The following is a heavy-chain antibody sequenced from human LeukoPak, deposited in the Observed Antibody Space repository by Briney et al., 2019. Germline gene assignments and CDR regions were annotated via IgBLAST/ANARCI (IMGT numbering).Heavy chain of an antibody. V-gene: IGHV4-39*07. D-gene: IGHD2-2*01. J-gene: IGHJ4*02. CDR2: IYYSGST. Sequence: SETLSRTCTVSGGSISSSSYYWGWIRQPPGKGLEWIGSIYYSGSTYYNPSLKSRVTISVDTSKNQFSLKLSSVTAADTAVYYCARGHTAAIDYWGQGTLVTVSS. CDR1: GGSISSSSYY. CDR3: ARGHTAAIDY.